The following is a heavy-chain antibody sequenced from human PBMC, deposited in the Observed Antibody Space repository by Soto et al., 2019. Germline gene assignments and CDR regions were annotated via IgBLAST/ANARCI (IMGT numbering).Heavy chain of an antibody. D-gene: IGHD3-22*01. CDR3: ATDRVAFDM. Sequence: AAVKVSCKASGHMFTGYYIHWVRQAPGQGLEWMGWINPKSGGTKYAEKFQGRVSMTGDTSITTAYLELSSLTSDDTAVYYCATDRVAFDMWGQGTKVTVSS. V-gene: IGHV1-2*02. CDR2: INPKSGGT. CDR1: GHMFTGYY. J-gene: IGHJ3*02.